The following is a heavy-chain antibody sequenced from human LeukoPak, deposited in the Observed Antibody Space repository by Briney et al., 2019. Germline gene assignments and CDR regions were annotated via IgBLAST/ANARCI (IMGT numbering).Heavy chain of an antibody. CDR3: ARVVNYGDYQLRPNWFDP. V-gene: IGHV4-39*07. CDR2: IYYSGST. D-gene: IGHD4-17*01. J-gene: IGHJ5*02. CDR1: GGSISSSSYY. Sequence: SETLSLTCTVSGGSISSSSYYWGWIRQPPGKGLEWIGSIYYSGSTYYNPSLKSRVTISVDTSKNHFSLKVSSVPAAETAVYYCARVVNYGDYQLRPNWFDPWGQGTLVTVSS.